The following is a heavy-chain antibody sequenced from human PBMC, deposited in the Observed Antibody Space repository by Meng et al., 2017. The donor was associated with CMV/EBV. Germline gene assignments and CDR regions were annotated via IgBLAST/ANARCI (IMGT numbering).Heavy chain of an antibody. V-gene: IGHV3-30*02. Sequence: LSLTCAASGFTFSSYGMHWVRQAPGKGLEWVAFIRYDGSNKYYADSVKGRFTISRDNSKNTLYLQMNSLRAEDTAVYYCAKDRSDCSSTSCYRRFDPWGQGTLVTVSS. CDR1: GFTFSSYG. J-gene: IGHJ5*02. CDR2: IRYDGSNK. D-gene: IGHD2-2*01. CDR3: AKDRSDCSSTSCYRRFDP.